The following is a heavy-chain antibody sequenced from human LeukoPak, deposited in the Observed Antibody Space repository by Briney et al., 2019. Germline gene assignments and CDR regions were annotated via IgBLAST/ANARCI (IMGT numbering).Heavy chain of an antibody. V-gene: IGHV3-7*01. CDR1: GFTFSSYW. Sequence: GGSLRLSCAASGFTFSSYWMSWVRQASGKGLEWVANIKQDGSEKYYVDSVKGRFTISRDNAKNSLYLQMNSLRAEDTAVYYCARESRDPRFAATPTDYWGQGTLVTVSP. CDR2: IKQDGSEK. D-gene: IGHD2-15*01. CDR3: ARESRDPRFAATPTDY. J-gene: IGHJ4*02.